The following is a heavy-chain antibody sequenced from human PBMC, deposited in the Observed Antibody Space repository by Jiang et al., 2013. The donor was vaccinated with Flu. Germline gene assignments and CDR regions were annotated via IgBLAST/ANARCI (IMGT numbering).Heavy chain of an antibody. D-gene: IGHD2-2*01. Sequence: SEFSFSTSGVGVGWIRQPPGKALEWLALIYWDDDKRYTPSLKSRLTITKDTSKNQVVLTMTNLDPVDTATYYCAHRRCSYTSCQPHYYYIMDVWGPGTTVTVSS. J-gene: IGHJ6*02. CDR3: AHRRCSYTSCQPHYYYIMDV. CDR2: IYWDDDK. CDR1: EFSFSTSGVG. V-gene: IGHV2-5*02.